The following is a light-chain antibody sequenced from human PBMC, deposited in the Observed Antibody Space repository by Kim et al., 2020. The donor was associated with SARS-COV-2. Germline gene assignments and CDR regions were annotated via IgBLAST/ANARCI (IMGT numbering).Light chain of an antibody. V-gene: IGLV3-1*01. CDR1: KLGDKY. Sequence: SYELTQPPSVSVSPGQTASITCSGDKLGDKYACWYQQKPGQSPVLVIYQDSKRPSGIPERFSGSNSGNKATLTISGTQAMDEADYYCQAWDSSTAVFGGGNQLTVL. CDR2: QDS. CDR3: QAWDSSTAV. J-gene: IGLJ3*02.